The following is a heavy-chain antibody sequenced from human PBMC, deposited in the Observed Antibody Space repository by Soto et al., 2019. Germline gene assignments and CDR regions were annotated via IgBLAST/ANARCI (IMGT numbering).Heavy chain of an antibody. CDR2: ISYDGSNK. CDR1: GFTFSSYG. J-gene: IGHJ4*02. V-gene: IGHV3-30*18. CDR3: AKDARDY. Sequence: GGSLRLSCAASGFTFSSYGMHWVRQAPGKGLEWVAVISYDGSNKYYADSVKGRFTISRDNSKNTLYLQMNSLRAEDTAVYYCAKDARDYWGQGTLVTVSS.